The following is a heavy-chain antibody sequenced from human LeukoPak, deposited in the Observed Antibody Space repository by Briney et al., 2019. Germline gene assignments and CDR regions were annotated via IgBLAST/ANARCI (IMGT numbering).Heavy chain of an antibody. J-gene: IGHJ4*02. CDR2: IYYSGST. Sequence: SETLSLTCTVSGGSISNKYWNWIRQPPGKGLEWIGYIYYSGSTNYNPSLKSRVTISVDTSKNQFSLKLSSVTAADTAVYYCARSGTTGTTSDYWGQGTLVTVSS. V-gene: IGHV4-59*01. CDR1: GGSISNKY. CDR3: ARSGTTGTTSDY. D-gene: IGHD1-1*01.